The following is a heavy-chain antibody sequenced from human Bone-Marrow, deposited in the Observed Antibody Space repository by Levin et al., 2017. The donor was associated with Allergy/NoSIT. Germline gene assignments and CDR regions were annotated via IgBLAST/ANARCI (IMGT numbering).Heavy chain of an antibody. CDR2: ITPLLGST. D-gene: IGHD3-10*01. V-gene: IGHV1-69*04. CDR1: GDTFSNYA. CDR3: ARSLVRGSVSSPFYYVDV. J-gene: IGHJ6*03. Sequence: KISCKTSGDTFSNYAINWVRQAPGQGLEWVGRITPLLGSTDYAKKLQGRVTITADKSTYTAFMELRSLRSEDAAVYYCARSLVRGSVSSPFYYVDVWGRGTSVTVSS.